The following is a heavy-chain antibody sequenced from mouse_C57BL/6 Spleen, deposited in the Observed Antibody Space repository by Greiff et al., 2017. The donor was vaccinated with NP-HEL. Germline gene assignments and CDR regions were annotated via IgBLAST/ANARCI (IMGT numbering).Heavy chain of an antibody. J-gene: IGHJ4*01. D-gene: IGHD2-4*01. CDR1: GFTFSDYG. CDR2: ISSGSSTI. V-gene: IGHV5-17*01. Sequence: DVMLVESGGGLVKPGGSLKLSCAASGFTFSDYGMHWVRQAPEKGLEWVAYISSGSSTIYYADTVKGRFTISRDNAKNTLFLQMTSLRSEDTAMYYCARTYDYDGDYYAMDYWGQGTSVTVSS. CDR3: ARTYDYDGDYYAMDY.